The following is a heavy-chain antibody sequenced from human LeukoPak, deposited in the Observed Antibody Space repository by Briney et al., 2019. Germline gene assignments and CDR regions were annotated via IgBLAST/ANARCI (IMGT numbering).Heavy chain of an antibody. CDR2: ISGSGGTT. D-gene: IGHD6-13*01. CDR1: GFTFSSLA. J-gene: IGHJ4*02. Sequence: GGSLRLSCSASGFTFSSLAMSWVRQAPGKGLEWVSTISGSGGTTHYADSVKGRFTISRDNSKNTLFLQMNSLRAEDTAVYYCAKLRIAAAGSDYWGQGTLVTVSS. CDR3: AKLRIAAAGSDY. V-gene: IGHV3-23*01.